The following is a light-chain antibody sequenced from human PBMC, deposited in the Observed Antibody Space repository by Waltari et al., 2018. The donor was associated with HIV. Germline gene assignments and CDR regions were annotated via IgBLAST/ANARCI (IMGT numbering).Light chain of an antibody. CDR3: SSFSSSSTPYV. CDR2: EVS. J-gene: IGLJ1*01. Sequence: QSGLTQPASVSGSPGQPLTISCPGTTSDVGGYNYVSWYQQHPGKAPKLIIYEVSNRPSGVSNRFSGSKSGNTASLTISGLQPEDETDYYYSSFSSSSTPYVFGTGTKVTVL. V-gene: IGLV2-14*01. CDR1: TSDVGGYNY.